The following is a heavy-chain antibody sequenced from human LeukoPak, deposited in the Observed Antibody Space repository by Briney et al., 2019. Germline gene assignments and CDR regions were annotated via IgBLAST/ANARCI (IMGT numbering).Heavy chain of an antibody. CDR2: IIPIFGTA. D-gene: IGHD3-10*01. Sequence: GASVKVSCKASGGTFSSYAISWVRQAPGQGLEWMGRIIPIFGTANYAQKFQGRVTITTDESTSTAYMELSSLRSEDTAVYYCARDLTYYYGSGSYYNEYYFDYWGQGTLVTVSS. CDR1: GGTFSSYA. CDR3: ARDLTYYYGSGSYYNEYYFDY. V-gene: IGHV1-69*05. J-gene: IGHJ4*02.